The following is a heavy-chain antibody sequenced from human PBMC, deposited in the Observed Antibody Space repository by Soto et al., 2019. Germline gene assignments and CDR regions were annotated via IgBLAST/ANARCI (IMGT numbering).Heavy chain of an antibody. D-gene: IGHD4-4*01. CDR1: GFTFSSYA. Sequence: QVQLVESGGGVVQPGRSLRLSCAASGFTFSSYAMHWVRQAPGKGLEWVAVISYDGSNKYYADSVKGRFTISRDNSKNTLYLQMNGRRAEDTAVYYCASPLWRDDYNWGYFDLWGGGTLSLSPQ. V-gene: IGHV3-30-3*01. CDR3: ASPLWRDDYNWGYFDL. CDR2: ISYDGSNK. J-gene: IGHJ2*01.